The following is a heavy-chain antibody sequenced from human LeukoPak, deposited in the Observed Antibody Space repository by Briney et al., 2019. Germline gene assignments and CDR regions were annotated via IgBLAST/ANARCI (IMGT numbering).Heavy chain of an antibody. CDR3: ARGQQLWGWFDP. V-gene: IGHV4-61*02. J-gene: IGHJ5*02. Sequence: TPSQTLSLTCTVSAGSISSGSYYWSWIRQPAGKGLEWIGRIYTSGSTNYNPSLKSRVTISVDTSKNQFSLKLTSVTAADTAVYYCARGQQLWGWFDPWGQGTLVTVSS. CDR1: AGSISSGSYY. D-gene: IGHD5-18*01. CDR2: IYTSGST.